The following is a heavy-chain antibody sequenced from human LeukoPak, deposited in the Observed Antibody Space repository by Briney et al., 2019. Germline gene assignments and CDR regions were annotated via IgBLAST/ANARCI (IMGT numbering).Heavy chain of an antibody. CDR2: IYYSGST. CDR1: GGSISSYY. D-gene: IGHD3-10*01. CDR3: ARGAVYGSGSYYTPHWYFDL. V-gene: IGHV4-59*01. Sequence: SETLSLTCTVSGGSISSYYWSWIRQPPGKGLEWIGYIYYSGSTNYNPSLRSRVTISVDTSKNQFSLKLSSVTAADTAVYYCARGAVYGSGSYYTPHWYFDLWGRGTLVTVSS. J-gene: IGHJ2*01.